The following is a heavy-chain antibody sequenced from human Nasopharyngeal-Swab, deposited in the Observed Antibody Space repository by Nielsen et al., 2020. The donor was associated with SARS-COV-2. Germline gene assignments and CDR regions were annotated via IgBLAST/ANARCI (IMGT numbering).Heavy chain of an antibody. CDR2: IYSSGSNR. CDR3: ARVETANYYYYGMDV. V-gene: IGHV3-23*03. J-gene: IGHJ6*02. Sequence: GGSLRLSCVVSGFTFSSQAMSWVRQAPGKGLEWVSIIYSSGSNRYYADSVKGRFTISRDNSKNTLYLQMNSLRAEDTAVYYCARVETANYYYYGMDVWGQGTTVTVSS. D-gene: IGHD1-14*01. CDR1: GFTFSSQA.